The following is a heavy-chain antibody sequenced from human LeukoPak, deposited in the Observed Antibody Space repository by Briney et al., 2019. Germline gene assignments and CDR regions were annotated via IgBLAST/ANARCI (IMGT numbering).Heavy chain of an antibody. CDR2: ISGSGGST. Sequence: GGSLRLSCAASGFTFTSYVMNWVRQAPGKGLEWVSGISGSGGSTYYADSVKGRFTISRDNSKNTLYLQMNSLRAEDTAVYYCAKDHRYTFGSPYYFDYWGQGTLVTVSP. J-gene: IGHJ4*02. V-gene: IGHV3-23*01. D-gene: IGHD5-18*01. CDR3: AKDHRYTFGSPYYFDY. CDR1: GFTFTSYV.